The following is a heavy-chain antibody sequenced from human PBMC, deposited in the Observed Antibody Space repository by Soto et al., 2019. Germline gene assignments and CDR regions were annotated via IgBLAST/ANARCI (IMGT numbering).Heavy chain of an antibody. J-gene: IGHJ4*02. V-gene: IGHV2-5*01. D-gene: IGHD1-1*01. CDR1: GFSLSTSGLG. CDR2: IYWNDDK. CDR3: AHRRLEPAQEPFDY. Sequence: SGPTLVNPTQTLTLTCTFSGFSLSTSGLGMGWIRQPPGKALEWLALIYWNDDKRYSPSLKSRLTITKDTSKNQVVLTMTNMDPVDTATYYCAHRRLEPAQEPFDYWGQGTLVTVSS.